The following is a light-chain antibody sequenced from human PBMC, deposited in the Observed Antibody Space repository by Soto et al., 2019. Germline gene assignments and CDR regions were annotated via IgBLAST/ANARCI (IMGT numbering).Light chain of an antibody. J-gene: IGKJ5*01. Sequence: EIVLTQSPASLSVSPGERVTLSYRASQSVDVSLAWYQQKPGQAPRLLIYGASTRATDMPGTFRGSGSGTDFTLTISSLEPEDFAVYYCQQRSNWPRSITFGQGTRLEI. CDR3: QQRSNWPRSIT. CDR1: QSVDVS. CDR2: GAS. V-gene: IGKV3-11*01.